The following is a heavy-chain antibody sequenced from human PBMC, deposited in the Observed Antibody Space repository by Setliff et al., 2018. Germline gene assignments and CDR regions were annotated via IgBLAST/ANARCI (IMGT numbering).Heavy chain of an antibody. CDR3: ARDPSYGSSLYYYMDV. Sequence: GGSLRLSCAASGFSFSSYAMSWVRQTPGKGLAWVSTLTASGDTTYYADSVQGRFTISRDNAEKSLYLQMNSLRAEDTAVYYCARDPSYGSSLYYYMDVWGKGTTVTVSS. D-gene: IGHD6-13*01. CDR1: GFSFSSYA. V-gene: IGHV3-23*01. J-gene: IGHJ6*03. CDR2: LTASGDTT.